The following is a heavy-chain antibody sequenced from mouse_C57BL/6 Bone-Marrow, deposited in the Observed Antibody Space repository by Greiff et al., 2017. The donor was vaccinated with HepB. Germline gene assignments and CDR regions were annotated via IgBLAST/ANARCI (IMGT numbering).Heavy chain of an antibody. CDR3: ARGGSFLAY. J-gene: IGHJ3*01. Sequence: VQLQQSGAELVRPGTSVKMSCKASGYTFTNYWIGWAKQRPGHGLEWIGDIYPGGGYTNYNGKFKGKATLTADKSSSTAYMQLSSLTSEDSAVYFCARGGSFLAYWGQGTLVTVSA. CDR2: IYPGGGYT. CDR1: GYTFTNYW. V-gene: IGHV1-63*01. D-gene: IGHD3-2*02.